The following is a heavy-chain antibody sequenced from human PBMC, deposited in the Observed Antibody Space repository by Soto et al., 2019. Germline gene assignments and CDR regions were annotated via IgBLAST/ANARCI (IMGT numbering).Heavy chain of an antibody. J-gene: IGHJ4*01. D-gene: IGHD3-22*01. Sequence: KTSETLSLTCTVSGGSISSGDYYWSWIRQPPGKGLEWIGNIYYSGSTHYNPSLKSRVAILIDTSRNHFSLKLNSVTAADTAVYYRARVQKVAAKYYYDSSGYLYWGQGTLVTVSS. CDR2: IYYSGST. CDR1: GGSISSGDYY. V-gene: IGHV4-30-4*01. CDR3: ARVQKVAAKYYYDSSGYLY.